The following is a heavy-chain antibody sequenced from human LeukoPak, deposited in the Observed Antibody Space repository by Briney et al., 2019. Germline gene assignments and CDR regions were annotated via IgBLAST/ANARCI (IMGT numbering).Heavy chain of an antibody. V-gene: IGHV1-18*01. D-gene: IGHD2-15*01. CDR3: AGPPTLSSIVVVVAATPAEYFQH. CDR2: ISAYSGNT. J-gene: IGHJ1*01. CDR1: GYTFTSYG. Sequence: ASVKVSCKASGYTFTSYGISWVRQAPGQGLEWMGWISAYSGNTNYAQKLQGRVTMTTDTSTSTAYMELSSLRSEDTAVYYCAGPPTLSSIVVVVAATPAEYFQHWGQGTLVTVSS.